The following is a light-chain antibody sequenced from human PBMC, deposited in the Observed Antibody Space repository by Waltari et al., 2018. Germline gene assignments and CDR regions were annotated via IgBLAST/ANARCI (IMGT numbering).Light chain of an antibody. V-gene: IGLV3-19*01. CDR3: NSRDSSGNHVV. CDR2: GKN. J-gene: IGLJ2*01. Sequence: SSELTQDPAVSVALGQTVRITCQGDSLRSYYASWYQQKPGQAPVLVIYGKNKRPSGIPDRFSGSSSGNTASLTITGAQAEDEADYDCNSRDSSGNHVVFGGGTKLTVL. CDR1: SLRSYY.